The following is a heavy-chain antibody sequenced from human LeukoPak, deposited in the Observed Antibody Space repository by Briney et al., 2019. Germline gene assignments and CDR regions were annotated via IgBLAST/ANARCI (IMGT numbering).Heavy chain of an antibody. CDR1: GYTFTSYG. D-gene: IGHD2-21*02. J-gene: IGHJ1*01. CDR3: AKEETYCGGDCYRPKYFQH. CDR2: ISAYNGNT. V-gene: IGHV1-18*01. Sequence: VASVKVSCKASGYTFTSYGISWVRQAPGQGLEWMGWISAYNGNTNYAQKLQGRVTMTTDTSTSTAYMELRSLRAEDTAVYYCAKEETYCGGDCYRPKYFQHWGQGTLVTVSS.